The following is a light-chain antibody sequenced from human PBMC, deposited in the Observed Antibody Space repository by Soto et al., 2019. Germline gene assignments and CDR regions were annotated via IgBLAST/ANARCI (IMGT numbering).Light chain of an antibody. CDR1: QSISSW. V-gene: IGKV1-5*03. Sequence: IQVTQSPSTLSASVGDRVTITCRASQSISSWLAWYQQKPGKAPKLLIYQASILKSGVPSRFSGSGSGTDFTLTISSLQPDDFATYYCQDYSSTSGLTFGGGAKVEIK. J-gene: IGKJ4*01. CDR3: QDYSSTSGLT. CDR2: QAS.